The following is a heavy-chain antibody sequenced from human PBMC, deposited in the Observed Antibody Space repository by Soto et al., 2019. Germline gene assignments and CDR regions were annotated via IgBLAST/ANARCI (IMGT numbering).Heavy chain of an antibody. CDR1: GGSISNISYY. Sequence: PSDTLSLTCTVSGGSISNISYYWGWIRQPPGKGLEWIGSIYYSGSTYYNPSLKSRVTISRDNSKNTLYLEMHNLRAEDTAVYYCARIWRGDTIDYWGQGTLVTVSS. CDR3: ARIWRGDTIDY. D-gene: IGHD2-21*02. V-gene: IGHV4-39*01. CDR2: IYYSGST. J-gene: IGHJ4*02.